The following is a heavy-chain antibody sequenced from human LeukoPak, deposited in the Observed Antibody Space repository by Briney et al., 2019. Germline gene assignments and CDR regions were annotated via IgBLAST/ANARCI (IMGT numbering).Heavy chain of an antibody. D-gene: IGHD3-22*01. CDR1: GGSISNYY. Sequence: SETLSLTCTVSGGSISNYYWTWIRQPAGKGLEWIGRIYTSGSTYYSPSLKSRVTISLDTSRNQFSLKLNSVTAADTAVYYCAKSNGYGLIDIWGQGTMVTVSS. CDR2: IYTSGST. J-gene: IGHJ3*02. V-gene: IGHV4-4*07. CDR3: AKSNGYGLIDI.